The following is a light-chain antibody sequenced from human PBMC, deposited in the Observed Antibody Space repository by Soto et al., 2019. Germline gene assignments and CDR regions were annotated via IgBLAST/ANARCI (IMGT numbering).Light chain of an antibody. J-gene: IGKJ2*01. V-gene: IGKV2-30*02. CDR3: XXXXHWPYT. CDR1: QSLVHSSGNTY. Sequence: DVAVTQSPLSLPVTLGQPASISCRSSQSLVHSSGNTYLTWFQQRPGHSPRRLIYDVSNRDSGAPDRFSGSGSGTDFTLKISRVEAXXXXXXXXXXXXHWPYTFGQGTKLEIK. CDR2: DVS.